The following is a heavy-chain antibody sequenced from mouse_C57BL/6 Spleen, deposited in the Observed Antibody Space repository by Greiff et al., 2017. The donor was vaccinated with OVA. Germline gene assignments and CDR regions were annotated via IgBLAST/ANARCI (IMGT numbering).Heavy chain of an antibody. D-gene: IGHD1-1*01. J-gene: IGHJ2*01. Sequence: EVMLVESGGGLVKPGGSLKLSCAASGFTFSDYGMHWVRQAPEKGLEWVAYISSGSSTIYYADTVKGRFTISRDNAKNTLFLQMTSLRSEDTAMYYCARQRFITTVVADYWGQGTTLTVSS. CDR3: ARQRFITTVVADY. CDR2: ISSGSSTI. CDR1: GFTFSDYG. V-gene: IGHV5-17*01.